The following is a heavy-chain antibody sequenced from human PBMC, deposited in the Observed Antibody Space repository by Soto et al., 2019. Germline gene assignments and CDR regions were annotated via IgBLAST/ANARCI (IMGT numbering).Heavy chain of an antibody. V-gene: IGHV3-21*01. CDR1: GFIFTSYS. CDR3: ARDRSADRFVQYFPH. J-gene: IGHJ1*01. CDR2: ISSGSDSI. D-gene: IGHD3-3*01. Sequence: PGGSLRLSCAASGFIFTSYSMVWVRLAPGKGLEWVASISSGSDSIFYADSVKGRFTVSRDNAKNSVFLQMNNLRAEDTAVYFCARDRSADRFVQYFPHWGQGTQVTVSS.